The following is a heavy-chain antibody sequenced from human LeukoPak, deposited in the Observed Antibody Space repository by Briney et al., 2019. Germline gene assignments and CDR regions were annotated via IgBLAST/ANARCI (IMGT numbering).Heavy chain of an antibody. J-gene: IGHJ3*02. CDR3: ARTIVVAQFHI. D-gene: IGHD3-22*01. V-gene: IGHV1-18*01. CDR1: GYTSTNYD. Sequence: ASVKVSCKASGYTSTNYDINWVRQAPGQGLEWMGWISPYNGNTNYAQKLQGRVTMTTDTSTSTAYMELRSLRSDDTGVYYYARTIVVAQFHIWGQGTMVTVSS. CDR2: ISPYNGNT.